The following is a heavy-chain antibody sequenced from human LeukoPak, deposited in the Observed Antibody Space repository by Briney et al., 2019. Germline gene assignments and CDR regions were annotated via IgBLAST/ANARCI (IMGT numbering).Heavy chain of an antibody. Sequence: GASVKVSCKASGYTFSGYSMHWVRQAPGQGPEWMGMIIPSSGSATYAQKFQGSVTMTRDTSTTTLYMELSRLRSEDTAVYYCARDWAHGSFDYWGQGTPVIVSS. D-gene: IGHD3-10*01. J-gene: IGHJ4*02. CDR1: GYTFSGYS. V-gene: IGHV1-46*01. CDR2: IIPSSGSA. CDR3: ARDWAHGSFDY.